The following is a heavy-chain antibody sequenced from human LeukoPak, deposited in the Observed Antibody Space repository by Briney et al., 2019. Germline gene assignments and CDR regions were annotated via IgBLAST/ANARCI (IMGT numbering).Heavy chain of an antibody. Sequence: GESLKISCAASGFTFSSYAMHWVRQSPGKGLEWVAVISYDGSNKYYADSVKGRFTISRDNSKNTLYLQMNSLRAEDTAVYYCAKDISSSWLNWFDPWGQGTLVTVSS. CDR2: ISYDGSNK. J-gene: IGHJ5*02. CDR3: AKDISSSWLNWFDP. CDR1: GFTFSSYA. D-gene: IGHD6-13*01. V-gene: IGHV3-30*04.